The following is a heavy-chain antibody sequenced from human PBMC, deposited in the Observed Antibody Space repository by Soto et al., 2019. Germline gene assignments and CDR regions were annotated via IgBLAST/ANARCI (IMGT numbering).Heavy chain of an antibody. Sequence: PSETLSLTCTVSGGSISSGDYYWSWIRQPPGKGLEWIGYIYYSGSTYYNPSLKSRVTISVDTSKNQFSLKLSSVTAADTAVYYCARDVEMATTNYFDYWGQGTLVPVSS. CDR2: IYYSGST. CDR1: GGSISSGDYY. J-gene: IGHJ4*02. D-gene: IGHD5-12*01. CDR3: ARDVEMATTNYFDY. V-gene: IGHV4-30-4*01.